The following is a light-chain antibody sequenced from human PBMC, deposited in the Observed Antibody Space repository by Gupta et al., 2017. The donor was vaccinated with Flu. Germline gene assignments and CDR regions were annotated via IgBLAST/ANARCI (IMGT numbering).Light chain of an antibody. CDR2: KAS. J-gene: IGKJ1*01. CDR1: QSISSW. Sequence: DIQMTQSPSTLSASVGDRVTITCRDSQSISSWLAWYQQKPEKAPKFLIYKASTLERGVPSRFSGNGEGTEFTLTSSSRQHDDCANYYCQQDKSYWTFDQGTXVDIK. CDR3: QQDKSYWT. V-gene: IGKV1-5*03.